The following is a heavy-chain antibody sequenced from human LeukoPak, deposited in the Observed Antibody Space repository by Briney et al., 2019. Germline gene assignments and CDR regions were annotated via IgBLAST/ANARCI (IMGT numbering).Heavy chain of an antibody. J-gene: IGHJ4*02. D-gene: IGHD6-19*01. Sequence: SVKVSCKASGGTFSSYAISWVRQAPGQGLEWMGRIIPILGIANYAQKFQGRVTITADKSTSTAYMELSSLRSEDTAVYYCATSSSEVSTYYFDYWGQGTLVTVSS. CDR1: GGTFSSYA. CDR2: IIPILGIA. V-gene: IGHV1-69*04. CDR3: ATSSSEVSTYYFDY.